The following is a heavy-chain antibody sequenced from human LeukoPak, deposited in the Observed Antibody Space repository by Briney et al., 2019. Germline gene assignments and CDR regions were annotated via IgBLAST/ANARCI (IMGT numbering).Heavy chain of an antibody. CDR2: ISNGGHHT. CDR1: GITFNNFG. Sequence: GGSLRLSCAASGITFNNFGMSWVRQAPGKGLEWVSSISNGGHHTYYADSVRGRFTIPRDNSKNTLYLQMDSLRAEDTAVYFCAKVISSYSGYDSYWGQGTLVTVSS. D-gene: IGHD5-12*01. J-gene: IGHJ4*02. V-gene: IGHV3-23*01. CDR3: AKVISSYSGYDSY.